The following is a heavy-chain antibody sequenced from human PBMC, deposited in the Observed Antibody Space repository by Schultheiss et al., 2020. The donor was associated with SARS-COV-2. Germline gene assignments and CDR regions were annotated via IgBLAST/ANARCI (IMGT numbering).Heavy chain of an antibody. J-gene: IGHJ4*02. Sequence: SQTLSLTCTVSGGSISSYYWSWIRQPPGKGLEWIGYIYTSGSTNYNPSLKSRVTMSVDTSKNQFSLKLSSVTAADTAVYYCASEEPAASFDYWGQGTLVTVSS. V-gene: IGHV4-4*08. D-gene: IGHD2-2*01. CDR1: GGSISSYY. CDR3: ASEEPAASFDY. CDR2: IYTSGST.